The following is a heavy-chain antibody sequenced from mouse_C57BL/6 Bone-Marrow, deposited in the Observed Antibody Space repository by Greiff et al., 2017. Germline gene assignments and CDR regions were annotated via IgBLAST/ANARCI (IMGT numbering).Heavy chain of an antibody. CDR1: GYTFTSYW. D-gene: IGHD2-5*01. V-gene: IGHV1-59*01. Sequence: QVQLQKPGAELVRPGTSVKLSCKASGYTFTSYWMHWVKQRPGQGLEWIGVIDPSDSYTNYNQKFKGKATLTVDTSSSTAYMQLSSLTSEDSAVYYCARRGYYSNYVDYWGKGTTLTVSS. J-gene: IGHJ2*01. CDR2: IDPSDSYT. CDR3: ARRGYYSNYVDY.